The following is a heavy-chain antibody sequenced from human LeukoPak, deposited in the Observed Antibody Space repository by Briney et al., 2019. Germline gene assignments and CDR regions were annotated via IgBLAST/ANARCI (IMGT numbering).Heavy chain of an antibody. CDR1: GGSISSYY. D-gene: IGHD3-22*01. V-gene: IGHV4-59*08. CDR3: ARHHYDSSGYFLAY. J-gene: IGHJ4*02. Sequence: SETLSLTCTVWGGSISSYYWSCIRQPPGKGREGIGYIYYTGSTSYKPSLKSRVTTTVDTYKNQYCLKLRSVTAADTAVYYCARHHYDSSGYFLAYWGQGTLVTVSS. CDR2: IYYTGST.